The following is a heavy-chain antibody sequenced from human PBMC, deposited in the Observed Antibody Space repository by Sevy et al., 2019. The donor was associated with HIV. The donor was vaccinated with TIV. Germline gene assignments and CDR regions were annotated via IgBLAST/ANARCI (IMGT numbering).Heavy chain of an antibody. CDR2: IYYSGST. CDR3: ARVRSSSWTHNWFDP. Sequence: SETLSLTCTVSGGSISSYYWSWIRQPPGKGLEWIGYIYYSGSTNYNPSLKRRLTISVDTSKNQFSLKLSSVTAADTAVYYCARVRSSSWTHNWFDPWGQGTLVTVSS. V-gene: IGHV4-59*01. J-gene: IGHJ5*02. D-gene: IGHD6-13*01. CDR1: GGSISSYY.